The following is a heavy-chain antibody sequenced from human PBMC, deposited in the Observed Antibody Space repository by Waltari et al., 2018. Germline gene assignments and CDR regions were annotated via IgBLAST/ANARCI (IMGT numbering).Heavy chain of an antibody. J-gene: IGHJ5*02. Sequence: QLQLQESGPGLVEPSETLSLTCTASGGSISSSSHFWAWIRRPPGKGLEWIGSIYYRGGTFYNPSLRSRVTISVDRSKNQFSLKLTSVTAADTAEYYCARIGSVNWFDPWGQGILVTASS. CDR2: IYYRGGT. D-gene: IGHD3-10*01. V-gene: IGHV4-39*01. CDR1: GGSISSSSHF. CDR3: ARIGSVNWFDP.